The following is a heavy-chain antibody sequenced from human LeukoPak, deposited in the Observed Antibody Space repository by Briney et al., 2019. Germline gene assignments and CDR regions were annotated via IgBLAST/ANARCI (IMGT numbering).Heavy chain of an antibody. CDR2: ISADNGNT. Sequence: ASVKVSCKASGYTFTSYGISWVRRAPGQGLQYMGWISADNGNTNYAQNLQGRVTMTTDTSTSTAYMELRSLRSDDTAVYYCARGWEMATRNWFDPWGQGTLVTVSS. CDR1: GYTFTSYG. V-gene: IGHV1-18*01. CDR3: ARGWEMATRNWFDP. J-gene: IGHJ5*02. D-gene: IGHD5-24*01.